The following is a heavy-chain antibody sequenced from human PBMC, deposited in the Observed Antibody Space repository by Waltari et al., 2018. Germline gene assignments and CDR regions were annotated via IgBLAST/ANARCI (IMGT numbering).Heavy chain of an antibody. V-gene: IGHV3-7*03. CDR2: IKQDGSEK. D-gene: IGHD3-9*01. CDR3: AKDPYDILTGIDY. CDR1: GFTFSSYW. J-gene: IGHJ4*02. Sequence: EVQLVESGGGLVQPGGSLRLSCAASGFTFSSYWMSWVRQDPGKGREWGANIKQDGSEKYYVDAVKGRFTISRDNAKNSLYLQMNSLRAEDTALYYCAKDPYDILTGIDYWGQGTLVTVSS.